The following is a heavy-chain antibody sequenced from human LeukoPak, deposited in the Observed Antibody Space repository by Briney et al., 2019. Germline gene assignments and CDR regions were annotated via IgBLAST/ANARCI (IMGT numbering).Heavy chain of an antibody. V-gene: IGHV4-59*08. Sequence: SETLSLTCTVSGASITSYYWGWIRQPPGKGLECIGYIYYSGSTNYNPSPKRRVSISVGTSRAQFSLRLSSVTAADTAVYYCARLDPNWYFELWGRGTLVTVSS. CDR3: ARLDPNWYFEL. CDR1: GASITSYY. J-gene: IGHJ2*01. CDR2: IYYSGST.